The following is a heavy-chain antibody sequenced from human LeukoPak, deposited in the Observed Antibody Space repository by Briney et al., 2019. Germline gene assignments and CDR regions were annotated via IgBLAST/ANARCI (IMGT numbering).Heavy chain of an antibody. Sequence: PSETLSLTCTVSGASISNYLWSWIRQPPAKGLEWIGYIYYSGSTNYNPSLKSRVTILVDTSKNQFSLTVSSVTAADTAVYYCARGQYSGSCFDNWGQGSLVTVSS. D-gene: IGHD1-26*01. CDR2: IYYSGST. J-gene: IGHJ4*02. CDR1: GASISNYL. V-gene: IGHV4-59*01. CDR3: ARGQYSGSCFDN.